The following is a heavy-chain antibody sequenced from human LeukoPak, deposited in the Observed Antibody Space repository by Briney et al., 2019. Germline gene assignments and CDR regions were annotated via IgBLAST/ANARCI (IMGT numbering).Heavy chain of an antibody. D-gene: IGHD2-8*01. Sequence: SETLSLTCTVSSGSISSSSYYWGWLRQPPGKGLEWIASIYHSGSTWYNPSLKSRVTISVDTSRNQFSLKLSSVTAADTAVYYCARDHACSNGVCSYFDCWGQGTLVTVSS. CDR3: ARDHACSNGVCSYFDC. V-gene: IGHV4-39*07. J-gene: IGHJ4*02. CDR1: SGSISSSSYY. CDR2: IYHSGST.